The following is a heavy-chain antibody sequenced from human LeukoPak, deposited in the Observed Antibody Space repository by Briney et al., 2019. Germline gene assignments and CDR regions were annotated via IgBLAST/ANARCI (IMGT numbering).Heavy chain of an antibody. J-gene: IGHJ4*02. CDR2: IIPIFGTA. D-gene: IGHD3-9*01. CDR3: ARSSYYDILTGYYGGNFDY. CDR1: GGTFSSYA. Sequence: ASVKVSCKASGGTFSSYAISWVRQAPGQGLEWMGGIIPIFGTANYAQKSQGRVTITADESTSTAYMELSSLRSEDTAVYYCARSSYYDILTGYYGGNFDYWGQGTLVTVSS. V-gene: IGHV1-69*13.